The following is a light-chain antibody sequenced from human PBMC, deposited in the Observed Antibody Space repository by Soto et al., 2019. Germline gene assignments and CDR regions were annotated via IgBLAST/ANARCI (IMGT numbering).Light chain of an antibody. CDR1: YSNIESNT. Sequence: QAVVTQPPSASGAPGQRVTISCSGSYSNIESNTVIWYQQLPGTAPKLLIYRSIQRPSGVTDRFSGSKSGTSASLAISGLQSEDEADYYCTAWDDSLNARLFGGGTKVTVL. V-gene: IGLV1-44*01. J-gene: IGLJ2*01. CDR2: RSI. CDR3: TAWDDSLNARL.